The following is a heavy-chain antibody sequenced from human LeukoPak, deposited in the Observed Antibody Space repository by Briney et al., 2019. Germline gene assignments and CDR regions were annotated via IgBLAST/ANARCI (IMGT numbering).Heavy chain of an antibody. V-gene: IGHV4-59*12. CDR1: GGSMSPYH. J-gene: IGHJ5*02. Sequence: SETLSLTCTVSGGSMSPYHWGWIRQPPGKGLEWTGYIYYSGSTNYNPSLKSRVTISVDTSKNQFSLKLSSVTAADTAVYYCARGSVGVPAARYNWFDPWGQGTLVTVSS. CDR3: ARGSVGVPAARYNWFDP. D-gene: IGHD2-2*01. CDR2: IYYSGST.